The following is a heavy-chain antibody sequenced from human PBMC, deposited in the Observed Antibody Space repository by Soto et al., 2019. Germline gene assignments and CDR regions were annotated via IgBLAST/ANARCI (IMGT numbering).Heavy chain of an antibody. D-gene: IGHD6-19*01. CDR3: ATEDGIAVAGNGYYYYMDV. V-gene: IGHV1-24*01. CDR2: FDPEDGET. Sequence: ASVKVSCKVSGYTLTELSMHWVRQAPGKGLEWMGGFDPEDGETIYAQKFQGRVTMTEDTSTDTAYMELSSLRSEDTAVYYCATEDGIAVAGNGYYYYMDVWGKGTTVTVSS. CDR1: GYTLTELS. J-gene: IGHJ6*03.